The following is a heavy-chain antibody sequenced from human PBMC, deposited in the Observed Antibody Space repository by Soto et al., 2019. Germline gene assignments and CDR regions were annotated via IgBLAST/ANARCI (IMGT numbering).Heavy chain of an antibody. J-gene: IGHJ5*02. D-gene: IGHD1-1*01. V-gene: IGHV4-61*05. CDR1: GTSITSNNYY. CDR2: IYYSGNT. Sequence: SETLSLTCTVSGTSITSNNYYWSWLRQSPGKGMEWIGYIYYSGNTKYKHSLESRVTISIDASKNQVSLNLRSVTAADTAVYYCAKQGGKYGIRTFDPWGQGTLVTVSS. CDR3: AKQGGKYGIRTFDP.